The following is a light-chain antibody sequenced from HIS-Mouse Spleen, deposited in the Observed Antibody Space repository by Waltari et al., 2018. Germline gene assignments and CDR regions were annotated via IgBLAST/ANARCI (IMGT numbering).Light chain of an antibody. J-gene: IGLJ2*01. CDR2: EGS. CDR1: SSDVGSYNL. Sequence: QPALTQPASVSGSPGQSITIPCTGTSSDVGSYNLVSWYQQHPGKAPKPMVYEGSKRHSGVSNRFSGSKSGNTASLTISGLQAEDEADYYCCSYAGSSTLVFGGGTKLTVL. V-gene: IGLV2-23*01. CDR3: CSYAGSSTLV.